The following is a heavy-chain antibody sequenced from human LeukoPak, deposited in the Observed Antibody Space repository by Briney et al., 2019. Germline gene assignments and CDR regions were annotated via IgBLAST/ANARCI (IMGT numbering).Heavy chain of an antibody. J-gene: IGHJ6*02. CDR2: MNPNSGNT. CDR3: ARLYDFWSGYYTGYYYYGMDV. D-gene: IGHD3-3*01. Sequence: GASVKVSCKASGYTFTSYDINWVRQATGQGLEWTGWMNPNSGNTGYAQKFQGRVTMTRNTSISTAYMELSSLRSEDTAVYYCARLYDFWSGYYTGYYYYGMDVWGQGTTVTVSS. V-gene: IGHV1-8*01. CDR1: GYTFTSYD.